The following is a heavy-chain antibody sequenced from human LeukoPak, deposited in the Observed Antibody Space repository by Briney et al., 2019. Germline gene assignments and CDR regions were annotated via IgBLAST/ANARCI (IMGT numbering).Heavy chain of an antibody. CDR2: ITASGGRT. CDR1: GFTFSSYA. CDR3: AKEAYYYDSSGYYGTQFDY. Sequence: GGSLRLSCAASGFTFSSYAMHWVRQAPGKGLEWVSAITASGGRTYYADSVKGRFTISRDKSKNTLYLQMNSLRAEDTAVYYCAKEAYYYDSSGYYGTQFDYWGQGTLVTVSS. J-gene: IGHJ4*02. V-gene: IGHV3-23*01. D-gene: IGHD3-22*01.